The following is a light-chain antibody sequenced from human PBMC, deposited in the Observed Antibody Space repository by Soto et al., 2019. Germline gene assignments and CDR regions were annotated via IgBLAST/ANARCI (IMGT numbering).Light chain of an antibody. CDR3: MQGTHWLWT. CDR2: KVS. J-gene: IGKJ1*01. CDR1: QSLVYSDGNTY. Sequence: DVVMTQSPLSLPVTLGQPASISCSSIQSLVYSDGNTYLNWFQQRPGQSPRRLIYKVSNRDSGVPDRFSGSGSGTDFTLKISRVEAEDVGVYYCMQGTHWLWTFGQGTKVDI. V-gene: IGKV2-30*01.